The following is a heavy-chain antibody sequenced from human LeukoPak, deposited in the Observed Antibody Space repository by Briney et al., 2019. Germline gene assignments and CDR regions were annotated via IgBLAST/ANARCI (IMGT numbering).Heavy chain of an antibody. CDR2: IYYSGST. Sequence: SETLSLTCTVSGGSISSYYWSWIRQPPGKGLEWIGYIYYSGSTNYNPSLKSRVTISVDTSKNQFSLKLSSVTAADTAVYYCARLPYGSGSYSPYYYMDVWGKGTTVTISS. D-gene: IGHD3-10*01. CDR1: GGSISSYY. CDR3: ARLPYGSGSYSPYYYMDV. J-gene: IGHJ6*03. V-gene: IGHV4-59*12.